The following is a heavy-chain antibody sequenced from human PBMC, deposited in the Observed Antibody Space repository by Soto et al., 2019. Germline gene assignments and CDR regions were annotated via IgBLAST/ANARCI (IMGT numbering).Heavy chain of an antibody. J-gene: IGHJ6*02. CDR2: INHSGST. Sequence: SETLSLTCAVYGGSFSGYYWSWMRQPPGKGLEWIGEINHSGSTNYNPSLKSRVTISVDTSKNQFSLKLSSVTAADTAVYYCARARILRRGYGMDVWGQGTTVTVSS. CDR1: GGSFSGYY. CDR3: ARARILRRGYGMDV. V-gene: IGHV4-34*01. D-gene: IGHD3-10*01.